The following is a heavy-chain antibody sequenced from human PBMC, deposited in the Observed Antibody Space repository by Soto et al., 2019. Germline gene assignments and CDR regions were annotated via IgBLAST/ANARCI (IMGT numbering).Heavy chain of an antibody. CDR2: IIPIFGTP. Sequence: QVQLVQSGAEVKKPGSSVKVSCKASGVTFSRQDMRWVRQAPGQGLEWMGGIIPIFGTPQYAEKFQDRVTITAGESTSTATMELSSLTSEDTAVYYCATNEGRDGYSFDYWGQGTLVTVSS. CDR3: ATNEGRDGYSFDY. V-gene: IGHV1-69*01. D-gene: IGHD5-12*01. J-gene: IGHJ4*02. CDR1: GVTFSRQD.